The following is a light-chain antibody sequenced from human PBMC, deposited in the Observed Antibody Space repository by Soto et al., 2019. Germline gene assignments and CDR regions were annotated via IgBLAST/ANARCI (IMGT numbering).Light chain of an antibody. CDR3: QQYNQWSPIT. Sequence: EIVMTQSPGTLSALPGQSATLPCRASQSVGTNLAWYQQKPGQAPRLLIYGASTMATGIPVRFSGSGSGTEFTLTISSLQSDDFAVYYCQQYNQWSPITFGQGTRLE. CDR2: GAS. J-gene: IGKJ5*01. CDR1: QSVGTN. V-gene: IGKV3-15*01.